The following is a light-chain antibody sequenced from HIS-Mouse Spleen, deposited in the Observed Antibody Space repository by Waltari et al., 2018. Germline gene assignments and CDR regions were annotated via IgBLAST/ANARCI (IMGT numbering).Light chain of an antibody. J-gene: IGLJ3*02. CDR3: AAWDDSLSGPV. CDR2: RNN. Sequence: QSVLTQPPSASGTPGQRVTISCSGSSSNIGSNYVYWYQQLPGTAPQLLIYRNNQRPSGVPGRCSGSKSGTSASLAISGLRSEDEADYYCAAWDDSLSGPVFGGGTKLTVL. CDR1: SSNIGSNY. V-gene: IGLV1-47*01.